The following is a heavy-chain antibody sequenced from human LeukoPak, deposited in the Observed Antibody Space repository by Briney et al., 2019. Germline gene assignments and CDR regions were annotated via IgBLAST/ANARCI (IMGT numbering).Heavy chain of an antibody. CDR3: ARVPYSSGSYDY. D-gene: IGHD6-19*01. CDR1: GFTFSSYS. Sequence: PGGSLRLSCAGSGFTFSSYSMNWVRQPPGKGLEWVSYINNSSTTIYYADSVKGRFTISRDNAKNSLFLQMNSLRVEDTAVYYCARVPYSSGSYDYWGQGTLVTVSS. V-gene: IGHV3-48*04. J-gene: IGHJ4*02. CDR2: INNSSTTI.